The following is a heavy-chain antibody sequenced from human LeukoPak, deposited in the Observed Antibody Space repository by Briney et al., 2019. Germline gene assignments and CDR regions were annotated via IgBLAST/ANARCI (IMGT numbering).Heavy chain of an antibody. D-gene: IGHD1-26*01. CDR1: GYTFTSYY. V-gene: IGHV1-69*05. CDR3: ARLRAGIVGAYTGWLDY. CDR2: IIPIFGTA. J-gene: IGHJ4*02. Sequence: SVKVSCKASGYTFTSYYMHWVRQAPGQGLEWMGGIIPIFGTANYAQKFQGRVTITTDESTSTAYMELSSLRSEDTAVYYCARLRAGIVGAYTGWLDYWGQGTLVTVSS.